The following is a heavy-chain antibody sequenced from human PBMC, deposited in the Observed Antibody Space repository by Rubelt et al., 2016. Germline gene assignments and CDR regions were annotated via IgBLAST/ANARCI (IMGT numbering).Heavy chain of an antibody. D-gene: IGHD5-12*01. J-gene: IGHJ5*02. CDR3: ARFSLGSGHGFDP. CDR1: GGSFSGYY. Sequence: QVQLQQWGAGLLKPSETLSLTCAVYGGSFSGYYWSWIRQPPGKGLEWIGEINHSGSTNYNPSLRCRATLSVATSKNQFSLKLSSVTAADTAVYYCARFSLGSGHGFDPWGQGTLVTVSS. V-gene: IGHV4-34*01. CDR2: INHSGST.